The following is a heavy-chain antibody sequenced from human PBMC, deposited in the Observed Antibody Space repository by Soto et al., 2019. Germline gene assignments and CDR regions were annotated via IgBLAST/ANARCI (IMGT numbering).Heavy chain of an antibody. CDR2: IYHSGRA. J-gene: IGHJ3*02. D-gene: IGHD3-10*01. CDR1: ASSINRSNY. CDR3: ASKFGELLADAFDI. V-gene: IGHV4-4*02. Sequence: SQKLSLTSDFSASSINRSNYCCWIRQPPGKGLEWIGEIYHSGRAHYNPSLKSRVTMSVDKSNNQFSLKMTSVTAADTAVYYCASKFGELLADAFDIWVQGTVVT.